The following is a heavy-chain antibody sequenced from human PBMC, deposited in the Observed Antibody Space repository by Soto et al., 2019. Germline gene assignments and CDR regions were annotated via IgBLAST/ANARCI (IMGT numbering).Heavy chain of an antibody. D-gene: IGHD2-8*02. V-gene: IGHV4-34*01. Sequence: QVQLQQWGAGLLKPSETLSLTCAVYGGSFSGYYWTWIRQPPGTGLEWIGEINHSGSTNYNPSLNTRVTISLATSNNQFSLQLTSVTAPVTAVYYCARVQITGLFDYWRQGTLVTVSS. CDR2: INHSGST. CDR1: GGSFSGYY. CDR3: ARVQITGLFDY. J-gene: IGHJ4*02.